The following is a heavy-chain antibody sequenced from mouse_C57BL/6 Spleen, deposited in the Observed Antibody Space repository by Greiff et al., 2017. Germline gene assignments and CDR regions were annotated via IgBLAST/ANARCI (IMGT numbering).Heavy chain of an antibody. CDR3: ARDEGLRRFAY. V-gene: IGHV3-6*01. CDR2: ISYDGSN. Sequence: EVQLQESGPGLVKPSQSLSLTCSVTGYSITSGYYWNWIRQFPGNKLEWMGYISYDGSNNYNTSLKNRISITRDTSKNQFFLKLNSVTTEDTATYYCARDEGLRRFAYWGQGTLVTVSA. D-gene: IGHD2-2*01. J-gene: IGHJ3*01. CDR1: GYSITSGYY.